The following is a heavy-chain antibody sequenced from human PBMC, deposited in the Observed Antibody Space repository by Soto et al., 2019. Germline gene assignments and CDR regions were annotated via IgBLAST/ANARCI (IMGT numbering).Heavy chain of an antibody. CDR2: IYYSGRT. V-gene: IGHV4-31*03. J-gene: IGHJ4*02. D-gene: IGHD3-22*01. Sequence: SETLSLTCTVFGGSISSGGYYWSWIRQHPGKSLEWIGYIYYSGRTDYNPSLKSRVTISVDASKNQLSLNLSSVTAADTAVYYCARYIPRSGATWYYFDYWGQGTLVTVSS. CDR3: ARYIPRSGATWYYFDY. CDR1: GGSISSGGYY.